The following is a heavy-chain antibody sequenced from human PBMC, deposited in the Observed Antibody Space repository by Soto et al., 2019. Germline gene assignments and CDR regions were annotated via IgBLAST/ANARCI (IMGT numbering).Heavy chain of an antibody. V-gene: IGHV6-1*01. CDR1: GDSVSTNSAT. CDR2: TYYRSKWDY. D-gene: IGHD2-8*01. J-gene: IGHJ5*01. CDR3: ARLIGNSWLDS. Sequence: QTLSLTCAISGDSVSTNSATWDWIRQSPSRGLEWLGRTYYRSKWDYDYAASVKGRININPDTSNNQVSLHLDSVTPDDTAVYYCARLIGNSWLDSWGQGTLVTVSS.